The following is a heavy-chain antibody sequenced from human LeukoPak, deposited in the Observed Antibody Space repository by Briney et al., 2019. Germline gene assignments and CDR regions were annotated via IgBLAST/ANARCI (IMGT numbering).Heavy chain of an antibody. J-gene: IGHJ4*02. CDR3: AKGSYCSGGSCYSIAYFEY. V-gene: IGHV3-9*01. D-gene: IGHD2-15*01. Sequence: PGRSLRLSCAASGFTFDDYAMHWVRQAPGKGLEWVSGISWNSGSIGYADSVKGRFTISRDNAKNFLYLQMNSLRAEDTALYYCAKGSYCSGGSCYSIAYFEYWGQGTLVTVSS. CDR2: ISWNSGSI. CDR1: GFTFDDYA.